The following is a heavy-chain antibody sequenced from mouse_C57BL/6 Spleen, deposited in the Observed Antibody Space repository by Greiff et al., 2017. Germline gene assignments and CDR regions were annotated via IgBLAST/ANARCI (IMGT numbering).Heavy chain of an antibody. V-gene: IGHV2-2*01. J-gene: IGHJ3*01. CDR2: IWSGGST. CDR1: GFSLTSYG. CDR3: ARGHYYGSSYFAY. D-gene: IGHD1-1*01. Sequence: VKLQESGPGLVQPSQSLSITCTVSGFSLTSYGVHWVRQSPGKGLEWLGVIWSGGSTDYNAAFISRLSISKDNSKSQVFFKMNSLQADDTAIYYCARGHYYGSSYFAYWGQGTLVTVSA.